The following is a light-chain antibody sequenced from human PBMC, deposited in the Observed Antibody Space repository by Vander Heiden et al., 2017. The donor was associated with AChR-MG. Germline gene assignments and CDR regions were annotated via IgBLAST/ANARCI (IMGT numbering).Light chain of an antibody. CDR1: QGINNF. CDR2: AAS. J-gene: IGKJ4*01. Sequence: DLQLTQSPSFLSASVGDRVIITCRPSQGINNFLAWYQQRPGRVPKLLIYAASILQSGVPSRFTGSGSGTEFTLTITSLQPEDFATYFCHQLDSYPVTFGGGTKVEIK. CDR3: HQLDSYPVT. V-gene: IGKV1-9*01.